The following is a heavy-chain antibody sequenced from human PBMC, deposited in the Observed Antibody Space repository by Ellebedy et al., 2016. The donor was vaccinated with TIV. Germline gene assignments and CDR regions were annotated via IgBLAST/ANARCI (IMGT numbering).Heavy chain of an antibody. CDR1: GGSFSGYY. V-gene: IGHV4-34*11. J-gene: IGHJ6*02. Sequence: SETLSLTCAVYGGSFSGYYWGWIRQPPGKGLEWIGSIYYSGSTNYNPSLKSRVTISVDTSRNQVSLKLTSVTAADTAVYYCAREGDDYGDPYYYYGMDVWGQGTTVTVSS. CDR3: AREGDDYGDPYYYYGMDV. CDR2: IYYSGST. D-gene: IGHD4-17*01.